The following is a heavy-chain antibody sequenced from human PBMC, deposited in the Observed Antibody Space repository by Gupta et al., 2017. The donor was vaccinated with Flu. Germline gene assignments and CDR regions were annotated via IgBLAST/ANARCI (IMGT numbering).Heavy chain of an antibody. D-gene: IGHD3-16*01. CDR3: AKDPITFGGVIGGMDV. J-gene: IGHJ6*02. Sequence: EVQLLESGGGLVQPGGSLRLSCAASGFTFSSYAMSWVRQAPGKGLEWVSAISGSGGSTYYADSVKGRFTISRDNSKNTLYLQMNSLRAEDTAVYYCAKDPITFGGVIGGMDVWGQGTTVTVSS. CDR1: GFTFSSYA. V-gene: IGHV3-23*01. CDR2: ISGSGGST.